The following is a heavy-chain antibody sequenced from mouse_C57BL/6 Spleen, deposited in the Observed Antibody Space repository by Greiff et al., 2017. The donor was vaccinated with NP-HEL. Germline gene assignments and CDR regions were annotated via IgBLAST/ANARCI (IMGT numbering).Heavy chain of an antibody. J-gene: IGHJ3*01. CDR3: AREGLRRGWFAS. CDR2: IYPGSGST. D-gene: IGHD2-4*01. V-gene: IGHV1-55*01. Sequence: QVQLQQPGAELVKPGASVKMSCKASGYTFTSYWITWVKQRPGQGLEWIGDIYPGSGSTNYNEKFKSKATLTVDTPSSTAYMQLSSLTSEDSAVYYCAREGLRRGWFASWGQGTLVTVSA. CDR1: GYTFTSYW.